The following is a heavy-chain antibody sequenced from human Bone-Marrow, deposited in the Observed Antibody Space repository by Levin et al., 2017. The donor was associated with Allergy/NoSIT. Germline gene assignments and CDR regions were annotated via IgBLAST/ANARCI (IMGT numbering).Heavy chain of an antibody. CDR3: ANDFWGGMDV. D-gene: IGHD3-3*01. Sequence: ASVKVSCKASGYTFISYGISWVRQAPGRGLEWMGWISPYNGNTNYSQKLQGRVTMTTDTSTSTAYMEVRSLRSDDTAVYYCANDFWGGMDVWGQGTTVTVSS. CDR1: GYTFISYG. J-gene: IGHJ6*02. CDR2: ISPYNGNT. V-gene: IGHV1-18*01.